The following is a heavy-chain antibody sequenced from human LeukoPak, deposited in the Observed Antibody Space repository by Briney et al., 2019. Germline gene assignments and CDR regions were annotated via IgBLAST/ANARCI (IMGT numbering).Heavy chain of an antibody. J-gene: IGHJ6*02. CDR1: GGSFSGYY. V-gene: IGHV4-34*01. D-gene: IGHD2-8*01. Sequence: PSETLSLTCAVYGGSFSGYYWSWIRQPPGKGLEWIGEINHSGSTNYNPSLKSRVTISVDTSKNQFSLKLSSVTAADTAVYYCARDRHCVNGVCHSPPGMDVWGQGTTVTVSS. CDR2: INHSGST. CDR3: ARDRHCVNGVCHSPPGMDV.